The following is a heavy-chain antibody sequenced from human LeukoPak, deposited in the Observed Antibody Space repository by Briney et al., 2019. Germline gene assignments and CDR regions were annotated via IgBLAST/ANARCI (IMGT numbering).Heavy chain of an antibody. Sequence: GRSLRLSCAASGFTFSSYGMHWIRQAPVKGLEWVAVIWYDGSNKYYADSVKGRFTISRDNSKSTLYLQTNSLRAEDTAVYYCARQRGYCSSTSCSYYGMDVWGQGTTVTVSS. CDR1: GFTFSSYG. CDR3: ARQRGYCSSTSCSYYGMDV. D-gene: IGHD2-2*01. CDR2: IWYDGSNK. V-gene: IGHV3-33*01. J-gene: IGHJ6*02.